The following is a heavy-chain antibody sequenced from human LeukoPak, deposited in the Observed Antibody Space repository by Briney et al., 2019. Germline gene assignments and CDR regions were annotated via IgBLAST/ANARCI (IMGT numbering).Heavy chain of an antibody. D-gene: IGHD6-13*01. V-gene: IGHV5-51*01. Sequence: GESLKISCKGSGYSFTSYWIGWVRQMPGKGLEWMGIIYPGDSDTRYSPSFQGQVTISADKSISTAYLQWSSLKASDTAMYYCARPSLRQQLAPDDAFDIWGQGTMVTGSS. CDR1: GYSFTSYW. CDR2: IYPGDSDT. J-gene: IGHJ3*02. CDR3: ARPSLRQQLAPDDAFDI.